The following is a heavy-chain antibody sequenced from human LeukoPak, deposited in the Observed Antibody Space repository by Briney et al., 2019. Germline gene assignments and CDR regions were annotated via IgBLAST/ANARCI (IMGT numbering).Heavy chain of an antibody. V-gene: IGHV4-39*01. CDR1: GGTISSSSYY. Sequence: PSEALSLTCTVSGGTISSSSYYWGWIRQPPGKGLEWIGAIYYSGSTYYSPSLKSRVTISVDTSKNQFSLKLSSVTAADTAAYYCARAPYYYHYMDVWGKGTTVTVSS. CDR3: ARAPYYYHYMDV. J-gene: IGHJ6*03. CDR2: IYYSGST.